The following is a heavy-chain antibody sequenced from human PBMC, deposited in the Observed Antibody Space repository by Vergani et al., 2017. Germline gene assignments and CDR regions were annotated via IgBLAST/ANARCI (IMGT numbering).Heavy chain of an antibody. V-gene: IGHV3-23*01. CDR3: AKGLFSNMYPAPFDN. Sequence: EVQLLESGGGLVQLGGSLRLSCAASGFKFDSYVMSWVRQAPGKGLEWVSGISGFGSSTYDANSVMGRFTNSRDNAENTLYLQMNNLIAEDTAVYYCAKGLFSNMYPAPFDNWGPGILVTVSS. CDR2: ISGFGSST. J-gene: IGHJ4*02. CDR1: GFKFDSYV. D-gene: IGHD2-2*01.